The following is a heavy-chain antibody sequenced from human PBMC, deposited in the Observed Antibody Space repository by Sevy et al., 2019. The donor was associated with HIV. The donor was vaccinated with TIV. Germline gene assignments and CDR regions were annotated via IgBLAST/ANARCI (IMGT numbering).Heavy chain of an antibody. J-gene: IGHJ5*02. CDR2: INPNSGGT. CDR3: ARVYSSSWSNWFDP. V-gene: IGHV1-2*06. CDR1: GYTFTGYY. D-gene: IGHD6-13*01. Sequence: ASVMVSCKASGYTFTGYYMHWVRQAPGQGLEWMGRINPNSGGTNYAQKFQGRVTMTRDTSISTAYMELSRLRSDDTAVYYCARVYSSSWSNWFDPWGQGTLVTVSS.